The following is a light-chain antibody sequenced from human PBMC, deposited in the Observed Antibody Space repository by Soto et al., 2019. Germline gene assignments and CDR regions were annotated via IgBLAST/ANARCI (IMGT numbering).Light chain of an antibody. CDR2: EVS. V-gene: IGLV2-14*01. J-gene: IGLJ1*01. CDR1: SSDVGGYKY. CDR3: SSYTRRSASRV. Sequence: QSALTQPASVSGSPGQSITISCTGTSSDVGGYKYVSWYQQHPGKAPKLIIYEVSNRPSGISNRFSGSNSGNTASLTISGLQAEDEADYYCSSYTRRSASRVFGTGTKLTVL.